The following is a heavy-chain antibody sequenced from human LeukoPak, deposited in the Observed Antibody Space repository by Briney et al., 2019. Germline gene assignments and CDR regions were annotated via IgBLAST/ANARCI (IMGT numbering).Heavy chain of an antibody. CDR1: YFIFSSYI. CDR3: APITDY. J-gene: IGHJ4*02. CDR2: ISGSGGRT. Sequence: GGSQRCYCAASYFIFSSYIMSWVRQAPVKGLEWVATISGSGGRTYYADSVKSRITISRDNSKNTLYLQMNSLKAEDTAVYYCAPITDYWGQGTLVTVSS. V-gene: IGHV3-23*01.